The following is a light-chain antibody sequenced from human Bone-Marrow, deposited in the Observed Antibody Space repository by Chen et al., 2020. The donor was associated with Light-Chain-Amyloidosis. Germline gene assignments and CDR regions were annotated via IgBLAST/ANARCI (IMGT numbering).Light chain of an antibody. CDR2: EVT. V-gene: IGLV2-14*01. J-gene: IGLJ1*01. Sequence: QSPLTQPASVSGSPRQSITISGTGTSSDVGGDNHVSWYQKHPDKAPKLMIYEVTNRPSWVPDRFSGSKSDNTASLTISGLHTEDEADYFCSSYTITNTLVFGSGTRVTVL. CDR1: SSDVGGDNH. CDR3: SSYTITNTLV.